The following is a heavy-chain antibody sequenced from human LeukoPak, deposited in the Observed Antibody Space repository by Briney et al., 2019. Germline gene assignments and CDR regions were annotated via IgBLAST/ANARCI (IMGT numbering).Heavy chain of an antibody. Sequence: ASVKVSCKASGYTFTGYYMHWVRQAPGQGLEWMGWINPNSGGTNYAQKFQGRVTMTTDTSISTAYMDLSSLRPDDTAVYYCARPVRYTWIYDAFDIWGQGTMVTVSS. CDR2: INPNSGGT. V-gene: IGHV1-2*02. D-gene: IGHD1-7*01. CDR1: GYTFTGYY. CDR3: ARPVRYTWIYDAFDI. J-gene: IGHJ3*02.